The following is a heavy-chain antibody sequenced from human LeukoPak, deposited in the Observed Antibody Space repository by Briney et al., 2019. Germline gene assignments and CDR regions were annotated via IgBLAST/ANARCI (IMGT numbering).Heavy chain of an antibody. CDR1: GYTFTSYD. CDR2: MNPSSGNT. J-gene: IGHJ6*03. CDR3: ARRAVAYYYYYYMDV. D-gene: IGHD6-19*01. Sequence: ASVKVSCKASGYTFTSYDINWVRQATGQGLEWMGWMNPSSGNTGYAQKFQGRVTITRNTSISTAYMELSSLRSEDTAVYYCARRAVAYYYYYYMDVWGKGTTVTVSS. V-gene: IGHV1-8*03.